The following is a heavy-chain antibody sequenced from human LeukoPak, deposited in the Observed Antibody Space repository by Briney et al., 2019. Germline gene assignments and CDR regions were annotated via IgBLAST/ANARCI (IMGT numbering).Heavy chain of an antibody. Sequence: PSETLSLTCAVSGGSISSSSYYWGWIRQPPGKGLEWIGSIYYSGSTYYNPSLKSRVTISVDTSKNQFSLKLRSVTAADTAVYYCARRIMARRVVVAATRQKRDSFDYWGQGTLVTVSS. J-gene: IGHJ4*02. V-gene: IGHV4-39*07. CDR3: ARRIMARRVVVAATRQKRDSFDY. D-gene: IGHD2-15*01. CDR1: GGSISSSSYY. CDR2: IYYSGST.